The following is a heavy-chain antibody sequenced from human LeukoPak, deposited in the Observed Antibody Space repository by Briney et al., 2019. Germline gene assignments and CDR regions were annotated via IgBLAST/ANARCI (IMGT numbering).Heavy chain of an antibody. CDR2: INPNSGGT. D-gene: IGHD3-22*01. V-gene: IGHV1-2*06. J-gene: IGHJ4*02. CDR1: GYTFTGYY. Sequence: ASVKVSCKASGYTFTGYYMHWVRQAPGQGLEWMGRINPNSGGTNYAQKFQGRVTMTRDTSISTAYMELSRLRSDDTAVYYCARDRYYYDSSGSFDYWGQGTLVTVSS. CDR3: ARDRYYYDSSGSFDY.